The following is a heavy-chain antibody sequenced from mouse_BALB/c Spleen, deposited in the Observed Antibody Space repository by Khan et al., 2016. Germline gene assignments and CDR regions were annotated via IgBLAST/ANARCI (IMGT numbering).Heavy chain of an antibody. CDR3: VRGGNYGNVDV. D-gene: IGHD2-1*01. CDR2: VTPNNGGT. Sequence: VQLQQSGPDLVKPGASVKISCKASGYSFTAYYIHWVKQSHGESLEWIGRVTPNNGGTSYIPKFKGKAVLTEDRSSTTAYMELLSLTFEDSAVNYCVRGGNYGNVDVWGAGTTVTVSS. J-gene: IGHJ1*01. V-gene: IGHV1-26*01. CDR1: GYSFTAYY.